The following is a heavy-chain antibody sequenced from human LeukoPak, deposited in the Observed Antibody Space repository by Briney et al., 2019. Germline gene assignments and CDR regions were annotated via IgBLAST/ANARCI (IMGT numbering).Heavy chain of an antibody. Sequence: SETLSLTCTVSGGSISSGDYYWRWIRQPPGKGLEWIAYMYYSGGTYYNPSRKSRVTMSADTSKNQLSLKLSSVTAADMAVYYCERPYYYDSRIDPWGQGILVTVSS. CDR3: ERPYYYDSRIDP. CDR1: GGSISSGDYY. V-gene: IGHV4-30-4*01. D-gene: IGHD3-22*01. CDR2: MYYSGGT. J-gene: IGHJ5*02.